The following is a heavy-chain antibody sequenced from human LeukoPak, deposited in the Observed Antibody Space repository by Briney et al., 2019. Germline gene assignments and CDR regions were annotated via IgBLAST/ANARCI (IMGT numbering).Heavy chain of an antibody. CDR3: AKEAFDI. CDR2: ISGSAGST. Sequence: PGGSLRLSCAASEFTFSNYGMHWVRQAPGKGLEWVSAISGSAGSTYYADSVKGRFTIFRDNSKNTLYLQMNSLRAEDTALYYCAKEAFDIWGQGTMVTVSS. CDR1: EFTFSNYG. J-gene: IGHJ3*02. V-gene: IGHV3-23*01.